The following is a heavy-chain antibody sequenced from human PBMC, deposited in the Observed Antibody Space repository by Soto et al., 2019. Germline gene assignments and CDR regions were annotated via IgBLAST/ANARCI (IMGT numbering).Heavy chain of an antibody. CDR2: ILYTGTT. Sequence: SETLSLTCTASGGSISKSNYFWGWIRQAPGKGLEWIASILYTGTTSYNSSLKSRVAISVDTSKNQFSLKLNSVTAADTAGYYCARLGWGNGDSDYWGQRTLVTVSS. CDR1: GGSISKSNYF. D-gene: IGHD2-21*01. CDR3: ARLGWGNGDSDY. J-gene: IGHJ4*02. V-gene: IGHV4-39*01.